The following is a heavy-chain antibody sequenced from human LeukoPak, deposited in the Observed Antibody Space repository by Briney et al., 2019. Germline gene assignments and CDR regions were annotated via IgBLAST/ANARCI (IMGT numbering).Heavy chain of an antibody. CDR1: GGSISSYY. CDR2: IYYSGST. Sequence: SETLSLTCTVSGGSISSYYWSWIRQPPGKGLEWIGYIYYSGSTNYNPSLKSRVTISVDTSKNQFSLKLSSVTAADTAVYYRARSDDYVWGSYRMFDYWGQGTLVTVSS. CDR3: ARSDDYVWGSYRMFDY. D-gene: IGHD3-16*02. J-gene: IGHJ4*02. V-gene: IGHV4-59*01.